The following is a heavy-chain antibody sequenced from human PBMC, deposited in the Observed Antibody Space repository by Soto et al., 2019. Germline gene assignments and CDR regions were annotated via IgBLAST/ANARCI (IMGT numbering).Heavy chain of an antibody. CDR3: ARGEQYSGRIFDY. J-gene: IGHJ4*02. Sequence: QTLSLTCGISGDSVSSNSAAWNWLRQSPSRGLEWLGRTYYRSKWYNDYAVSVESRITINPDTSKNHFSLQLNFVTPEDTAVYFCARGEQYSGRIFDYWGQGTLVTVS. CDR2: TYYRSKWYN. CDR1: GDSVSSNSAA. V-gene: IGHV6-1*01. D-gene: IGHD1-26*01.